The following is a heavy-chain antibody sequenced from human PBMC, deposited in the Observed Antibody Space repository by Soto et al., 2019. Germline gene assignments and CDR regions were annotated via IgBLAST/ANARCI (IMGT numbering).Heavy chain of an antibody. J-gene: IGHJ4*02. CDR3: AKDSVAGTNFDY. Sequence: EVQLLESGGGLVQPGGSLRLSCAASGFTFSSYAMSWVRQAPGKGLERVSAISGSGGSTYYADSVKGRFTISRDNSKNTLYLQMNSLRAEDTAVYYCAKDSVAGTNFDYWGQGTLVTVSS. D-gene: IGHD6-19*01. CDR1: GFTFSSYA. CDR2: ISGSGGST. V-gene: IGHV3-23*01.